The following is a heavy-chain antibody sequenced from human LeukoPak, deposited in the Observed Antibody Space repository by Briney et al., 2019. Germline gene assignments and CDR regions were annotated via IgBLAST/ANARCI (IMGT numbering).Heavy chain of an antibody. D-gene: IGHD1-26*01. CDR2: INSDGSST. V-gene: IGHV3-74*01. Sequence: GGPLRLSCAASGFTLSSYWMHWVRQAPGKGLVWVSRINSDGSSTSYADSVKGRFTISRDNAKNTLYLQMNSLRAEDTAVYYCARQGGQVGATFDYWGQGTLVTVSS. J-gene: IGHJ4*02. CDR3: ARQGGQVGATFDY. CDR1: GFTLSSYW.